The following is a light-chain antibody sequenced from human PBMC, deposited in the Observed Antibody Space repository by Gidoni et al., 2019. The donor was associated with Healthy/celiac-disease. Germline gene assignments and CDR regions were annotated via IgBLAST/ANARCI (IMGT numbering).Light chain of an antibody. CDR1: SSDVVGYNY. V-gene: IGLV2-14*01. Sequence: QSALTQPASVSGSPGQSITISCTGTSSDVVGYNYVSWYQQHPGKAPKLMIYDVSNRPSGVSKRFSGSKSGNTSSLTISWLQAEYEADYYCSSYTSSSTVVFGGGTKLTVL. CDR2: DVS. J-gene: IGLJ2*01. CDR3: SSYTSSSTVV.